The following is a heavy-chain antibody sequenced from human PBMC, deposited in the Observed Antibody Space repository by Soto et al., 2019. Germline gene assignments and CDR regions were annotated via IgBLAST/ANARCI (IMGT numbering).Heavy chain of an antibody. J-gene: IGHJ5*02. CDR3: AGMASAGTLNWFDP. Sequence: QVQLVQSGAEVREPGASVRVSCKASGYTFINYDISWVRQATGQGVEWMGWMNPGSGKTGYANKFQGRVTMTRDASTSTAQLELSSLTSEDTAVYYCAGMASAGTLNWFDPWGQGTLVTVSS. D-gene: IGHD6-13*01. CDR2: MNPGSGKT. V-gene: IGHV1-8*02. CDR1: GYTFINYD.